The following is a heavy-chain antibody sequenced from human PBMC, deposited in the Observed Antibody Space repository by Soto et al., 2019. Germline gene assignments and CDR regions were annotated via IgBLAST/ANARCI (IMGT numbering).Heavy chain of an antibody. CDR2: SYYDGDKT. J-gene: IGHJ4*02. CDR1: GFSFRNFG. CDR3: AKDPVANAFSDSYFQH. Sequence: QVQLVESGGGVVQPGRSLRLSCPGSGFSFRNFGMHWVRPAPGRGTEWLAVSYYDGDKTHHADSVKGRFNVSRDSSNNTLYLQMDSRRMEDTAMYFCAKDPVANAFSDSYFQHWGQGTLVTVSS. V-gene: IGHV3-30*18.